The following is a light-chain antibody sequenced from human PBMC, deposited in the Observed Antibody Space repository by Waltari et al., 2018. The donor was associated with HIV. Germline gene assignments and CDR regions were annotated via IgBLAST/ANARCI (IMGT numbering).Light chain of an antibody. CDR2: AAS. CDR1: QGIRNN. CDR3: LQYKSFPRT. J-gene: IGKJ1*01. V-gene: IGKV1-17*01. Sequence: DIQMTQSPSSLSASVGDRVTITCRASQGIRNNLGWFQQKPGKAPKRLIFAASSLQGGVPSRFSGSRAGTEFTRTVSSLQPEDFATYFCLQYKSFPRTFGQGTKVEIK.